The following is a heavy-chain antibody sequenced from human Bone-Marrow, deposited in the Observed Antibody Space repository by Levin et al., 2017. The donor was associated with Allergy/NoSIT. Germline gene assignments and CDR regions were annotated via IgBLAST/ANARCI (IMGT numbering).Heavy chain of an antibody. CDR3: ARGLEYSGLP. D-gene: IGHD5-12*01. Sequence: LSLTCAASGFTFRTYTMNWVRQAPGKGLDRVSSVTCSSSYIYYADSVKGRFAISRDNATNSLYLQMNSLRVEDTAVYYCARGLEYSGLPWGQGTLVTVSS. CDR2: VTCSSSYI. J-gene: IGHJ5*02. CDR1: GFTFRTYT. V-gene: IGHV3-21*01.